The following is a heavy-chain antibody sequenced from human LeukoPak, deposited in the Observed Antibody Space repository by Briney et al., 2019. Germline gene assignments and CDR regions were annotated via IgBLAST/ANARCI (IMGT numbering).Heavy chain of an antibody. J-gene: IGHJ4*02. V-gene: IGHV3-7*01. Sequence: GGSLRLSCAASRFTFSTYWMSWVRQAPGKGLEWVANIKQDGSEKYYVDSVKGRFTISRDNAKNSLYLQKNSLRAEDTAVYYCAREDLCSGGSCYHPYFDYWGQGTLVTVSS. D-gene: IGHD2-15*01. CDR3: AREDLCSGGSCYHPYFDY. CDR1: RFTFSTYW. CDR2: IKQDGSEK.